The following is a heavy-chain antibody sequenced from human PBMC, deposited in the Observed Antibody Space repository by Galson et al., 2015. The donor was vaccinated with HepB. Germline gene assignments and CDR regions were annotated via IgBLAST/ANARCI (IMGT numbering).Heavy chain of an antibody. CDR1: GFTFSSYA. J-gene: IGHJ2*01. CDR3: ARDSGAGRGDWYFDL. CDR2: ISYDGSNK. V-gene: IGHV3-30*04. D-gene: IGHD6-19*01. Sequence: SLRLSCAASGFTFSSYAMHWVRQAPGKGLEWVAVISYDGSNKYYADSVKGRFTISRDNSKNTLYLQMNSLRAEDTAVYYCARDSGAGRGDWYFDLWGRGTLATVSS.